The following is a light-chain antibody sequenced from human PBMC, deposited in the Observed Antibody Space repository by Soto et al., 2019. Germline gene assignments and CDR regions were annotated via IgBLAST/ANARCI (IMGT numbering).Light chain of an antibody. CDR2: DAS. CDR1: QSVSSS. CDR3: QHRGNWPSVT. V-gene: IGKV3-11*01. J-gene: IGKJ4*01. Sequence: EIVLTQSPATLALSPGNRATLSCRASQSVSSSLAWYQHQPGQAPRLLIYDASKRAPGIPARFSGSGSGTHFTLTISSLEPEDFAVYYGQHRGNWPSVTFGGGTKLQIK.